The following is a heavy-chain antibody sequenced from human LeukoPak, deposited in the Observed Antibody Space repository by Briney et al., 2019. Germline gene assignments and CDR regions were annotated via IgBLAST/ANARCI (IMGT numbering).Heavy chain of an antibody. V-gene: IGHV3-7*01. J-gene: IGHJ5*02. CDR3: ASTRLGLTNWFDP. Sequence: GGSLRLSCAASGFTFSSYWMSWVRQAPGKGLEWVANIKQDGSEKYYVDSVKGRFTISRDNAKNSLYLQMNSLRAEDTAVYYCASTRLGLTNWFDPRGQGTLVTVSS. D-gene: IGHD3-9*01. CDR2: IKQDGSEK. CDR1: GFTFSSYW.